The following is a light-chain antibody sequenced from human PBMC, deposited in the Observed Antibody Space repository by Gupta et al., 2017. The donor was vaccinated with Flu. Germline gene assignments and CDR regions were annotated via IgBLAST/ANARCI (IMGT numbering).Light chain of an antibody. J-gene: IGKJ1*01. CDR2: GAS. CDR3: QQDDSSSWA. Sequence: EIVLTQSPGTLSLSPGERATLTCRASQSVSSRYFAWYQQKPGQAPRLLIYGASNRATGIPDRFSGSGSGADFTLTISRLEPEDFAVYYCQQDDSSSWAFGQGTKVEIK. V-gene: IGKV3-20*01. CDR1: QSVSSRY.